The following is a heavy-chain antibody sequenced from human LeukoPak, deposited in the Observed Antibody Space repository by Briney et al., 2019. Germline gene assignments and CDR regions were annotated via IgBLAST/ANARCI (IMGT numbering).Heavy chain of an antibody. CDR3: ARVLGYDLWSGYYNHYYGMDV. V-gene: IGHV5-51*01. D-gene: IGHD3-3*01. CDR2: IYPGDSDT. CDR1: GYSFTSYW. Sequence: GESLKISCKGSGYSFTSYWIGWVRQMPGKGLEWMGIIYPGDSDTKYSPSFQGQVTISADKSISTAYLQWSSLKASDTAMYYCARVLGYDLWSGYYNHYYGMDVWGQGTTVTVSS. J-gene: IGHJ6*02.